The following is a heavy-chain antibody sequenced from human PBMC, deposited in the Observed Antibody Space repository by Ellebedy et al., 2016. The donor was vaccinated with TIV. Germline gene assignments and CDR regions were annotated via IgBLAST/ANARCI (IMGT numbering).Heavy chain of an antibody. J-gene: IGHJ6*02. CDR1: GFSFSDHY. V-gene: IGHV3-72*01. Sequence: GGSLRLSCAASGFSFSDHYMDWARQAPGKGLEWVARSRNKANSHTTEYAASVKGRFTISRDDSKNSVYLQMNSLKTEDTAVYYCARHPSVAGPGDVWGQGTTVTVSS. D-gene: IGHD6-19*01. CDR2: SRNKANSHTT. CDR3: ARHPSVAGPGDV.